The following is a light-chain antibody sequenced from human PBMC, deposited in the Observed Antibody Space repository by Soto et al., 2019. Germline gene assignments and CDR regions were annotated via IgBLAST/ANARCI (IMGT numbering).Light chain of an antibody. J-gene: IGLJ2*01. Sequence: QSVLTQPASVSGSPGQSITISCTGTSSDVGGYNYVSWYQQHPGKAPKLMIYDVSNRPSGVSNRFSGSKSGNTASLTISGLQAEDEADYYCSSYTSSSTSFGGGIKLTVL. CDR1: SSDVGGYNY. CDR3: SSYTSSSTS. CDR2: DVS. V-gene: IGLV2-14*01.